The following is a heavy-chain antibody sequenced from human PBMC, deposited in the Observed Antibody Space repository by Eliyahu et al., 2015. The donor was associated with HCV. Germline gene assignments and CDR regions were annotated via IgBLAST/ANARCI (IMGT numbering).Heavy chain of an antibody. CDR1: GFXFXSYA. CDR2: ISYDGSNK. CDR3: ARGGPLGELFSMDV. Sequence: QVQLVESGGGVVQPGRSLRLSXAASGFXFXSYARHWXRQAPGKGLEWVAVISYDGSNKYYADSVKGRFTISRDNSKNTLYLQMNSLRAEDTAVYYCARGGPLGELFSMDVWGQGTTVTVSS. D-gene: IGHD3-10*01. J-gene: IGHJ6*02. V-gene: IGHV3-30-3*01.